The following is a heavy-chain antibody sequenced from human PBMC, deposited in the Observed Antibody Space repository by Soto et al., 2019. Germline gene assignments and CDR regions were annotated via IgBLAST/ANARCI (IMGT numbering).Heavy chain of an antibody. CDR1: GGSFSGYY. CDR3: ARRNYYFWSGYRKYYYGMDV. CDR2: INHSGST. Sequence: SETLSLTCAVYGGSFSGYYWSWIRQPPGKGLEWIGEINHSGSTNYNPSLKSRVTISVDPSKTQFSLNLSSVTAADTAVYYCARRNYYFWSGYRKYYYGMDVWGQGTTVPVSS. D-gene: IGHD3-3*01. V-gene: IGHV4-34*01. J-gene: IGHJ6*02.